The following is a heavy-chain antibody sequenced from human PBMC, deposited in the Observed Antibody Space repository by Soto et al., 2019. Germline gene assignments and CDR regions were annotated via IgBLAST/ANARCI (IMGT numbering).Heavy chain of an antibody. Sequence: QVQLVQSGAEVKKPGASVKVSCKASGYTFTSYGVSWVRQAPGQGLEWMGWISAYNGNTNYAQKLQGRVTMTTDTSTSTAYMELRSLRSDDTAVYYCGLFRRSPAYYGMDVWGQGTTVTVSS. CDR1: GYTFTSYG. J-gene: IGHJ6*02. V-gene: IGHV1-18*01. D-gene: IGHD2-15*01. CDR3: GLFRRSPAYYGMDV. CDR2: ISAYNGNT.